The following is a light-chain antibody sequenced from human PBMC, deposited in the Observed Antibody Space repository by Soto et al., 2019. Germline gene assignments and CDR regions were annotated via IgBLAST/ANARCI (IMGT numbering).Light chain of an antibody. Sequence: IVLMQSPDTLSLSPGERATLSCRASRSLSSDYLAWYQQKPGQAPRLLIYGASTRATGIPARFSGSGSGTEFTLTISSLQSEDFAVYYCQQYNDWPTTFGQGTKVEIK. J-gene: IGKJ1*01. V-gene: IGKV3-15*01. CDR1: RSLSSD. CDR3: QQYNDWPTT. CDR2: GAS.